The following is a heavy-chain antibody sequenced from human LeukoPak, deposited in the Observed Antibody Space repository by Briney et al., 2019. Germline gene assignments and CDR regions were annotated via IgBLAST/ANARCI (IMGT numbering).Heavy chain of an antibody. CDR3: AKSGGSGYFYLFDY. D-gene: IGHD3-10*01. V-gene: IGHV3-23*01. Sequence: PGGSLRLSCAASGFTFSSYGMSWVRQAPGEGLEWVSSVSDAGGSAYYADSVRGHFIISRDNSKNTLYLQMNSLRAEDTAVYYCAKSGGSGYFYLFDYWGRGTLVTVSS. CDR1: GFTFSSYG. J-gene: IGHJ4*02. CDR2: VSDAGGSA.